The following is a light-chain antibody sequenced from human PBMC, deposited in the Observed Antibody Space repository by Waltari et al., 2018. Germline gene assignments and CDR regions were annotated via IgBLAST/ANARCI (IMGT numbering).Light chain of an antibody. CDR3: TSYAGSHNWV. Sequence: QSALTQPPSASGSPGQSVTISCTGTSSDVGGYNYVSLYQHHPGKAPKLMISEVNKRPSGVPDRFSGSKSGNTASLTVSGLQADDEADYYCTSYAGSHNWVFGGGTKLTVL. V-gene: IGLV2-8*01. J-gene: IGLJ2*01. CDR2: EVN. CDR1: SSDVGGYNY.